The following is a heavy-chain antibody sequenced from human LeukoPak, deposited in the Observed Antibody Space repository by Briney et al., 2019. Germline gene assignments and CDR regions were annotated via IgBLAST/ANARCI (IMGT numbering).Heavy chain of an antibody. Sequence: ASVKVSCKSSGYTFTVHYMHWVRQAPGQGLEWMGWINPNSGGTNYAQKFQGRVTLTRDTSIRTAYMELRSLRSDDTAIYSCARGSTLFILDCDYWGQGTLVTVSS. J-gene: IGHJ4*02. CDR3: ARGSTLFILDCDY. CDR2: INPNSGGT. CDR1: GYTFTVHY. V-gene: IGHV1-2*02.